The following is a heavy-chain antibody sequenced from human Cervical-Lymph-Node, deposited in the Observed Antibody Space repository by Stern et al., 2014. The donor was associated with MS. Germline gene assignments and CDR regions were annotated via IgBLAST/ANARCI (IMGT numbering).Heavy chain of an antibody. CDR3: ARQPDYSDFLDF. V-gene: IGHV1-3*01. D-gene: IGHD4-11*01. J-gene: IGHJ4*02. CDR2: INGGPGTT. Sequence: QVQLVESGAGVKKPAASMTLSCKTSGDNFIDHAIHWVRQAPGQRLEWMGWINGGPGTTKYAQKFQGRVSFTRDKAASAAYMDLSSLSPDDTAVYCCARQPDYSDFLDFWGQGTLVTVSS. CDR1: GDNFIDHA.